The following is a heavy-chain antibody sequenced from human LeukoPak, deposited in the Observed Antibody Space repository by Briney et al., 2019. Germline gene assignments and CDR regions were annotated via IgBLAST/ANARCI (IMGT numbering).Heavy chain of an antibody. J-gene: IGHJ3*02. CDR3: ARALSSGWSHAFDI. V-gene: IGHV3-30-3*01. CDR1: GFTFSVYT. Sequence: GGSLRLSCAASGFTFSVYTIHWVRQAPGKGLEWVAVMSSDGSNKYYADSVKGRFTISRDNSRNSMYLQMNSLRAEDTAVYYCARALSSGWSHAFDIWGQGTMVTVSS. CDR2: MSSDGSNK. D-gene: IGHD6-19*01.